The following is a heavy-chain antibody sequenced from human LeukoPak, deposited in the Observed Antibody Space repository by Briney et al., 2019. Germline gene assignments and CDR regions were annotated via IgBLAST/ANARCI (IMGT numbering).Heavy chain of an antibody. CDR1: GGSISSSNW. CDR3: ARARTAAGTSVGFDP. D-gene: IGHD6-13*01. CDR2: IYHSGST. J-gene: IGHJ5*02. Sequence: SGTLSLTCAVSGGSISSSNWWSWVRQPPGKGLEWIGEIYHSGSTNYNPSLKSRVTISVDKSKNQFSLKLSSVTAADTAVYYCARARTAAGTSVGFDPWGQGTLVTVSS. V-gene: IGHV4-4*02.